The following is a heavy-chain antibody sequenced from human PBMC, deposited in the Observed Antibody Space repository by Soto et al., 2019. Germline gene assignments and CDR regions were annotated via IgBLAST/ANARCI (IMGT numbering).Heavy chain of an antibody. CDR1: GYTFVNYY. V-gene: IGHV1-46*01. CDR3: AKHLAPHDL. CDR2: INPMGGST. D-gene: IGHD2-15*01. J-gene: IGHJ5*02. Sequence: GASVKVSCKASGYTFVNYYIHWVRQAPGQGLEWMAIINPMGGSTNYAQEFQGRVTLTSDTSTSTVYMELSSLRFEDTALFYCAKHLAPHDLWSQGTLDTVSS.